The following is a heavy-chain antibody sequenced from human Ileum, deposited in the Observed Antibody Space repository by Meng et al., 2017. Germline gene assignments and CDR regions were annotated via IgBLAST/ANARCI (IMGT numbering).Heavy chain of an antibody. CDR3: ARFSGSYYAETNYFDY. CDR2: ISSTGTTI. Sequence: GESLKISCAASGFTLSDYYMSWIRQAPGKGLEWVSYISSTGTTIYYAESVKGRFTISRDNAKNSLYLQVSNLRAEDTAIYYCARFSGSYYAETNYFDYWGQGTLVTVSS. CDR1: GFTLSDYY. D-gene: IGHD1-26*01. J-gene: IGHJ4*02. V-gene: IGHV3-11*04.